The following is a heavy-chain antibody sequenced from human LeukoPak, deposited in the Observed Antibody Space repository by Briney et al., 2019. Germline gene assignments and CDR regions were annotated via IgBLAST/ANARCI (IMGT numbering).Heavy chain of an antibody. CDR3: ARRDSSDFDY. J-gene: IGHJ4*02. Sequence: PGGSLRLSCAASGFTFSSYSMNWVRQAPGKGLEWVSYISSSSSTIYYADSVKGRFTISRDNAKNSLYLQMNGLRAEDTAVYYCARRDSSDFDYWGQGTLVTVSS. D-gene: IGHD3-22*01. CDR1: GFTFSSYS. CDR2: ISSSSSTI. V-gene: IGHV3-48*01.